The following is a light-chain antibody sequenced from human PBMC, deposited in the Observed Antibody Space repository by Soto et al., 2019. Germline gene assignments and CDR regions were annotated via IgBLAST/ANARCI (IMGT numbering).Light chain of an antibody. J-gene: IGLJ2*01. CDR1: SSDVGGYNF. CDR2: DVT. Sequence: QSVLTQPPSASGSPGQSVTISCTGASSDVGGYNFVSWYQQHPGKAPKLMIYDVTKRPSGVPDRFSGSKSGNTASLTVSGLQADDEADYYCSSYAGSSVPVAFGGGTKGTVL. CDR3: SSYAGSSVPVA. V-gene: IGLV2-8*01.